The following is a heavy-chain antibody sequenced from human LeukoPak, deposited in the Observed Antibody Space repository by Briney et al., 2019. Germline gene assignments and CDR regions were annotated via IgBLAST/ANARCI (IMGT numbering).Heavy chain of an antibody. CDR1: GFTFSGSA. J-gene: IGHJ4*02. Sequence: QPGGSLRLSCAASGFTFSGSAMHWVRQASGKGLEWVGRIRSKANSYATAYAASVKGRFTISRDESKNTAYLQMNSLKTEDTAVYYCVKDIPLWWYPAETLLWGQGTLVTVSS. V-gene: IGHV3-73*01. CDR3: VKDIPLWWYPAETLL. D-gene: IGHD2-15*01. CDR2: IRSKANSYAT.